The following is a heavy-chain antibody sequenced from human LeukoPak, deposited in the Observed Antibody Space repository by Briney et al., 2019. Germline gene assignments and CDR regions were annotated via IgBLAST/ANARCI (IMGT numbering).Heavy chain of an antibody. V-gene: IGHV4-34*01. CDR3: ARDRRNDILTGYSARGKWFDP. D-gene: IGHD3-9*01. J-gene: IGHJ5*02. Sequence: SETLSLTCAVYGGSFSGYYWSWIRQPPGKGLEWIGEINHSGSTNYNPSLKSRVTISVDTSKNQFSLKLSSVTAADTAVYYCARDRRNDILTGYSARGKWFDPWGQGTLVTVSS. CDR1: GGSFSGYY. CDR2: INHSGST.